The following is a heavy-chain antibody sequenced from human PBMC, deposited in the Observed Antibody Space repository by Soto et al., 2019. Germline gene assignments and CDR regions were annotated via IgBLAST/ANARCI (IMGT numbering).Heavy chain of an antibody. V-gene: IGHV1-2*02. J-gene: IGHJ4*02. CDR1: GYTFTDYY. D-gene: IGHD1-26*01. Sequence: ASVKVTCKASGYTFTDYYMHWVRQAPGQGLEWMGWINPKTGGTNYVQKFQGRVTMTRDTSITTAYMELSRLRSDDTAVYYCARDVVGSDYFDSWGQGTLVTVSS. CDR2: INPKTGGT. CDR3: ARDVVGSDYFDS.